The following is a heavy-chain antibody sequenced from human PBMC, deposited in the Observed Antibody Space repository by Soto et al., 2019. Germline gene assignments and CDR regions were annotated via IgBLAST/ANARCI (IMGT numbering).Heavy chain of an antibody. CDR2: IIPILGIA. CDR3: VGGDYGGNSVWFDP. D-gene: IGHD2-21*02. J-gene: IGHJ5*02. Sequence: QVQLVQSGAEVKKPGSSVKVSCKASGGTFSSYTISWVRQAPGQGLEWMGRIIPILGIANYAQKFQGRVTITADKSPSTAYMELSTLRSEDTAVYYCVGGDYGGNSVWFDPWGQGTLVTVSS. V-gene: IGHV1-69*02. CDR1: GGTFSSYT.